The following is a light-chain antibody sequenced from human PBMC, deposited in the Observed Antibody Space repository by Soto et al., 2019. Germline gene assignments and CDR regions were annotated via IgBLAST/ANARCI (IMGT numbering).Light chain of an antibody. CDR1: QTIGSW. J-gene: IGKJ1*01. Sequence: DIQMTQSPSTLSASVGDRVTTTCRASQTIGSWLAWYQQKPGKAPELLIYDASTLEGGVPSRFSGSGSGTEFSLTITSLRPDDFATFYCQQYSSFPRTFGQGTKVEIK. V-gene: IGKV1-5*01. CDR3: QQYSSFPRT. CDR2: DAS.